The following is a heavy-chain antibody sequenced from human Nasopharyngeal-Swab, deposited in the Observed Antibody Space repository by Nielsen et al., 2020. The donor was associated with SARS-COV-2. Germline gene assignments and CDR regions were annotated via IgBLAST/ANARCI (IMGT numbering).Heavy chain of an antibody. D-gene: IGHD3-3*01. J-gene: IGHJ5*02. CDR2: IKQDGSEK. Sequence: VRQAPGKGLEWVANIKQDGSEKYYVDSVKGRFTISRDNDKNSLYLQMNSLRAEDTAVYYCARGWSGYYTAFWFDPWGQGTLVTVSS. CDR3: ARGWSGYYTAFWFDP. V-gene: IGHV3-7*01.